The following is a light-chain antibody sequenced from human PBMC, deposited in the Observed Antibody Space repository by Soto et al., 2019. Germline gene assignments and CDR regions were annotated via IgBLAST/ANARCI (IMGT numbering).Light chain of an antibody. CDR1: QSVSSN. Sequence: EIVKTKSQATLSVSPGARATLSCSASQSVSSNLAWYQQKPGQAPRLLIYGASTRATGIPARYSGSGSGTEITRTISSLQSEEYTVYYCQQNYNRWTFGQGTKVEIK. CDR2: GAS. CDR3: QQNYNRWT. V-gene: IGKV3-15*01. J-gene: IGKJ1*01.